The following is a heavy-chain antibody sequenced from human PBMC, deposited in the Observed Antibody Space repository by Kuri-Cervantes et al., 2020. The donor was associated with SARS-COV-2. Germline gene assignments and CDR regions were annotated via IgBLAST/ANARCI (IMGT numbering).Heavy chain of an antibody. CDR2: ISSSSSYI. J-gene: IGHJ4*02. CDR3: ARVGDFWSGYYLPHFDY. D-gene: IGHD3-3*01. Sequence: SCKASGGTFSSYSMNWVRQAPGKGLEWVSSISSSSSYIYYADSVKGRFTISRDNAKNSLYLQMNSLRAEDTAVYYCARVGDFWSGYYLPHFDYWGQGTLVTVSS. V-gene: IGHV3-21*01. CDR1: GGTFSSYS.